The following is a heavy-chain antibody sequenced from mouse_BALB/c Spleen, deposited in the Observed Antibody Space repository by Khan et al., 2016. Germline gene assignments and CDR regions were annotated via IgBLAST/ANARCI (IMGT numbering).Heavy chain of an antibody. D-gene: IGHD4-1*01. Sequence: EVELVESGGDLVKPGGSLKLSCAASGFTFSSFALSWVRQTPEKRLEWVATISSSGSDTYYPDSVKGRFTIYRDNDKKTMYQLMSSLKPEDTAMYYCARPWAYWSQGTTLTVSS. J-gene: IGHJ2*01. V-gene: IGHV5-6*01. CDR3: ARPWAY. CDR2: ISSSGSDT. CDR1: GFTFSSFA.